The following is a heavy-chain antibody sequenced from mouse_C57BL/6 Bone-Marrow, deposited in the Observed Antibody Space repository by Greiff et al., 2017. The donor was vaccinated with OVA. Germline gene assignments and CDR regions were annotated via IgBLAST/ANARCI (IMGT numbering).Heavy chain of an antibody. J-gene: IGHJ1*03. Sequence: VQLQQPGAELVKPGASVKLSCKASGYTFTSYWMHWVKQRPGQGLEWIGMIHPNSGSTNYNEKFKSKATLTVDKSSSTAYMQLSSLTSEDSAVYYCARPLHYYGSSHWYFDVWGTGTTVTVSS. V-gene: IGHV1-64*01. CDR2: IHPNSGST. D-gene: IGHD1-1*01. CDR3: ARPLHYYGSSHWYFDV. CDR1: GYTFTSYW.